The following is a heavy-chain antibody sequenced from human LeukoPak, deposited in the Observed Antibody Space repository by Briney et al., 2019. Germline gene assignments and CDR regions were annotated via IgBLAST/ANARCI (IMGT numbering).Heavy chain of an antibody. V-gene: IGHV1-2*02. CDR3: ARSNYVWGSYRYPLDY. CDR1: GGTFSSYD. Sequence: ASVKVSCKASGGTFSSYDINWVRQAPGQGLEWMGWINPNSGGTNYAQKFQGRVTMTRDTSISTAYMELSRLRSDDTAVYYCARSNYVWGSYRYPLDYWGQGTLVTVSS. J-gene: IGHJ4*02. D-gene: IGHD3-16*02. CDR2: INPNSGGT.